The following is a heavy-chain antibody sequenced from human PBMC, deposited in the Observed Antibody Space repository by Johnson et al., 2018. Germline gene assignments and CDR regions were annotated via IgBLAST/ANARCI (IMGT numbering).Heavy chain of an antibody. CDR2: INQDGSDK. J-gene: IGHJ6*03. CDR1: GFPFGSYW. V-gene: IGHV3-7*03. D-gene: IGHD1-1*01. Sequence: VQLVESGGGLVQPGGSLRLSCAATGFPFGSYWMSWVRQVPGRGLEWVAKINQDGSDKYHVDSVKGQFTISRENVKKSRFLELDSRRAEDTAIYFCASDVNYNAYYSYMDVWGKGTTVTVSS. CDR3: ASDVNYNAYYSYMDV.